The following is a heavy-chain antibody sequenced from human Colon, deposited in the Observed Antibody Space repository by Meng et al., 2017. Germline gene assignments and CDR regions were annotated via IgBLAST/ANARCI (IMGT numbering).Heavy chain of an antibody. CDR3: AREGPIAVAGYDY. Sequence: QVQLQEPGPGPVRPSETLSRTCNVPGVSVKSGIYYWNWIRQPPGKTLEWIGYIYSSGSTTYNPSLKSRVTISLDTPKNQFSLKLTSVTAADTAVYYCAREGPIAVAGYDYWGQGTLVTVSS. J-gene: IGHJ4*02. CDR2: IYSSGST. D-gene: IGHD6-19*01. V-gene: IGHV4-61*01. CDR1: GVSVKSGIYY.